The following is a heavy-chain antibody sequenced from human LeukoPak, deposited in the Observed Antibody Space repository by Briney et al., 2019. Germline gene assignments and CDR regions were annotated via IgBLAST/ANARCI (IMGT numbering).Heavy chain of an antibody. CDR3: ARVVISPRWEWLVRGAFDI. Sequence: GGSLRLSCAASGFTFSSYSMNWVRQAPGKGLEWVSSISSSSSYIYYADSVKGRFTISRDNDKNSLYLQMNSLRAEDTAVYYCARVVISPRWEWLVRGAFDIWGQGTMVTVSS. V-gene: IGHV3-21*01. CDR2: ISSSSSYI. D-gene: IGHD6-19*01. J-gene: IGHJ3*02. CDR1: GFTFSSYS.